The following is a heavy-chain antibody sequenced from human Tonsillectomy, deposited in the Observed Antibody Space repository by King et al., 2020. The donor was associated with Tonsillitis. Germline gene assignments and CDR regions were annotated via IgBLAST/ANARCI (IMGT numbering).Heavy chain of an antibody. V-gene: IGHV1-18*01. Sequence: VQLVESGAEVKKPGASVKVSCKASGYTFTSYGISWVRQAPGQGLEWMGWISAYNGNTNYAQKLQGRVTMTTNTSTSTAYMELRSLRSDDTAVYYCAGDGGPFYWGSGSPIWGQGTMVTVSS. D-gene: IGHD3-10*01. J-gene: IGHJ3*02. CDR3: AGDGGPFYWGSGSPI. CDR1: GYTFTSYG. CDR2: ISAYNGNT.